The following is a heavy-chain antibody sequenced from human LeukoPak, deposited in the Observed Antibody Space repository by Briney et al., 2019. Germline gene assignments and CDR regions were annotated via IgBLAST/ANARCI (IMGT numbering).Heavy chain of an antibody. Sequence: GRSLRLSCAASGFTFSSYAMHWVRQALGKGLEWVAVISYDGSNKYYADSVKGRFTISRDNSKNTLYLQMNSLRAEDTAVYYCAKGDGSGYYFPFDYWGQGTLVTVSS. CDR3: AKGDGSGYYFPFDY. CDR2: ISYDGSNK. CDR1: GFTFSSYA. D-gene: IGHD3-22*01. V-gene: IGHV3-30-3*01. J-gene: IGHJ4*02.